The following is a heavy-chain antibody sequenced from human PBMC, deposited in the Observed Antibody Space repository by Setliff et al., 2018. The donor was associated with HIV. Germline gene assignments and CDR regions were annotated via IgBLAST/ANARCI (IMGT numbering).Heavy chain of an antibody. Sequence: PSETLSLTCAVYGGSFSGYYWSWIRQPPGKGLEWIGEIIHTGSSTYNPSLKSRVSLSVDTSKNQFSLRLSAVTAADTAVYYCASLTDYGGDSGSHWGQGTLVTVSS. CDR2: IIHTGSS. CDR1: GGSFSGYY. J-gene: IGHJ4*02. CDR3: ASLTDYGGDSGSH. D-gene: IGHD4-17*01. V-gene: IGHV4-34*12.